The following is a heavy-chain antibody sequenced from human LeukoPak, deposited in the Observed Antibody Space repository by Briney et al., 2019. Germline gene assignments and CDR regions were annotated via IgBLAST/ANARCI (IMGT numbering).Heavy chain of an antibody. V-gene: IGHV3-9*01. J-gene: IGHJ4*02. Sequence: PGGSLRLSCAASGFSFDDYAMHWVRQAPGKGLEWVSGISWNSGSIGYADSVKGRFTISRDNAKNSLYLQMNSLRAEDTALYYCAKGDDSGGYTRTLDYWGQGTLVTVSS. CDR3: AKGDDSGGYTRTLDY. D-gene: IGHD3-22*01. CDR2: ISWNSGSI. CDR1: GFSFDDYA.